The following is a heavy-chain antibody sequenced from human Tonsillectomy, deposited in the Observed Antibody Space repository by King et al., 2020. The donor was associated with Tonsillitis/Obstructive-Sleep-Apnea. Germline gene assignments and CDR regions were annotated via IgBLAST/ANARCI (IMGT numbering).Heavy chain of an antibody. Sequence: QLVQSGAEVKKPGSSVKVYCKASGGTFSNYAINWVRQAPGQGLEWIGGISPMFDIANYAQKFQGRVTITANRSTSTAYMELRSLGSEDTAVYYCARVLCGVTCLYDAFDLWGHGTMVTVSS. CDR3: ARVLCGVTCLYDAFDL. V-gene: IGHV1-69*10. CDR1: GGTFSNYA. CDR2: ISPMFDIA. D-gene: IGHD2-15*01. J-gene: IGHJ3*01.